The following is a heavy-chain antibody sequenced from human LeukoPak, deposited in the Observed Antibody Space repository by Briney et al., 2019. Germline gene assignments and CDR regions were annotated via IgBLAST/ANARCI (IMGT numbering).Heavy chain of an antibody. CDR1: GDFVSTSSAT. CDR2: IYYSGST. V-gene: IGHV4-59*08. Sequence: TLSLTCAISGDFVSTSSATWGWIRQPPGKGLEWIGYIYYSGSTNYNPSLKSRVTISVDTSKNQFSLKLSSVTAADTAVYYCARRYGDFGHWYFDLWGRGTLVTVSS. J-gene: IGHJ2*01. D-gene: IGHD4-17*01. CDR3: ARRYGDFGHWYFDL.